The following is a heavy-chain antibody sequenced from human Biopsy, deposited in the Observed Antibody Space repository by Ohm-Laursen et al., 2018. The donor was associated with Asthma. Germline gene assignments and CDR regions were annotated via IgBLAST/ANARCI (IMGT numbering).Heavy chain of an antibody. CDR2: ISKDASTQ. J-gene: IGHJ3*02. D-gene: IGHD1-1*01. V-gene: IGHV3-30*01. CDR1: GFSFSNLA. Sequence: SLRLSCTASGFSFSNLAIHWVRQAPGKGLEWVGVISKDASTQDYADSVKGRFTMARDNSKNTLDLQMNSLREEDTAVYYCVRDGTDDAFDIWGQGTVVSVSS. CDR3: VRDGTDDAFDI.